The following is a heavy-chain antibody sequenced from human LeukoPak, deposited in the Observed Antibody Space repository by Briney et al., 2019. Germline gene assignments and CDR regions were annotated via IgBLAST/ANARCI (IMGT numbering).Heavy chain of an antibody. CDR1: GYTFTNND. CDR3: ASGDY. CDR2: MHPDTGDT. V-gene: IGHV1-8*01. J-gene: IGHJ4*02. Sequence: ASVKVSCKTSGYTFTNNDIHWVRQAPGQALEWMGWMHPDTGDTGYAQKFQGRLIMTRDTSKSTAHMELSSLRPDDTAVYYCASGDYWGQGTLVTVSS.